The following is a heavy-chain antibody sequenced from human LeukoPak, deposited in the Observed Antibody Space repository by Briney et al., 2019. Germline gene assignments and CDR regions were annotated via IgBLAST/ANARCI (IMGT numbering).Heavy chain of an antibody. CDR1: GYTFTGYY. J-gene: IGHJ6*02. CDR2: INPNSGGT. CDR3: ARAMRGSYSRSYGMDV. V-gene: IGHV1-2*02. Sequence: ASVKVSCKASGYTFTGYYMHWVRQAPGQGLEWMGWINPNSGGTNYAQKFQGRVTMTRDTSISTAYMELSRLRPDDTAVYYCARAMRGSYSRSYGMDVWGQGTTVTVSS. D-gene: IGHD1-26*01.